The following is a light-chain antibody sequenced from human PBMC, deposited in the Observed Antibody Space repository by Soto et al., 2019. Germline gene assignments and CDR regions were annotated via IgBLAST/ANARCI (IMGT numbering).Light chain of an antibody. CDR3: QQYISYPLS. V-gene: IGKV1-13*02. Sequence: AIQMTQSPSSLSASVGDRVTISCRASQGIGNALGWYQQKPGKPPKVLIYEASKLESGVPSRFSGSGSGTEFTLTISSLQPDDFATYYCQQYISYPLSFGGGTKVDIK. J-gene: IGKJ4*01. CDR2: EAS. CDR1: QGIGNA.